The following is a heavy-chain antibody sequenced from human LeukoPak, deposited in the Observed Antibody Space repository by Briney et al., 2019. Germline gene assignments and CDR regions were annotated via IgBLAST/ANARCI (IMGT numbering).Heavy chain of an antibody. CDR3: ARGGDTRGSTRSAFDI. V-gene: IGHV3-53*01. J-gene: IGHJ3*02. CDR1: GFSVSGNY. CDR2: ISSGGDT. D-gene: IGHD3-22*01. Sequence: GGSVRLSCAASGFSVSGNYVSWVRQAPGQGLEWVSVISSGGDTFYADSVKGRFTISRDNSKSTLYLQMNSLRAEDTAVYYCARGGDTRGSTRSAFDIWGRGTMDTVSS.